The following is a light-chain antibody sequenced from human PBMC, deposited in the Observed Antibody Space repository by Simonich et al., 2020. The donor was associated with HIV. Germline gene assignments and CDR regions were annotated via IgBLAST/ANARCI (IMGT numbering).Light chain of an antibody. CDR2: GPS. V-gene: IGKV3-20*01. CDR3: QQYYITPHT. CDR1: QSVSSSY. J-gene: IGKJ1*01. Sequence: EIVLTQSPGTLSLSPGERATLSCRTSQSVSSSYLAWYQQKPGQAPRLLIYGPSTRATGIPDRFSGSESGTDFTLTISSLQAEDVAVYYCQQYYITPHTFGQGTKVEIK.